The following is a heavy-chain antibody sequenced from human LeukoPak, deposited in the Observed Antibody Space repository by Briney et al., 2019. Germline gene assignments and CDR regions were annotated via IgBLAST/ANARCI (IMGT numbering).Heavy chain of an antibody. J-gene: IGHJ3*02. CDR2: INHSGST. CDR3: ARGRLLVRYNWNFPPNAFDI. V-gene: IGHV4-34*01. D-gene: IGHD1-7*01. CDR1: NFTFSIHT. Sequence: PGGSLRLSCAASNFTFSIHTMKWVRQPPGKGLEWIGEINHSGSTNYNPSLKSRVTISVDTSKNQFSLKLSSVTAADTAVYYCARGRLLVRYNWNFPPNAFDIWGQGTMVTVSS.